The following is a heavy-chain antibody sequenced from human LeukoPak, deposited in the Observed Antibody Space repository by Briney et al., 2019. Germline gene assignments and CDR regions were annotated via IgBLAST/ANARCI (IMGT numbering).Heavy chain of an antibody. D-gene: IGHD1-26*01. CDR1: GFTFSSYS. CDR2: ISSSSSYI. J-gene: IGHJ4*02. V-gene: IGHV3-21*01. Sequence: GGSLRLSCAASGFTFSSYSMNWVRQAPGKGLEWVSSISSSSSYIYYADSVKGRFTISRDNAKNSLYLQMNSLRAEDTAVYYCARHWGWEPHGADYWGQGTLVTVSS. CDR3: ARHWGWEPHGADY.